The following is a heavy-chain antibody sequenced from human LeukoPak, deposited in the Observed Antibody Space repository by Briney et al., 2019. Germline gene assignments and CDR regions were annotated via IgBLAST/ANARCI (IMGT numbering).Heavy chain of an antibody. J-gene: IGHJ4*02. CDR1: GFTLSGSA. CDR3: TRQVYSSSSPIPGY. Sequence: GGSLRLSCAASGFTLSGSAMHWVRQASGKGLEWVGRIRSKANSYATAYAASVKGRFTISRDDSKNTAYLQMNSLKTEDTAVYYCTRQVYSSSSPIPGYWGQGTLVTVSS. D-gene: IGHD6-6*01. V-gene: IGHV3-73*01. CDR2: IRSKANSYAT.